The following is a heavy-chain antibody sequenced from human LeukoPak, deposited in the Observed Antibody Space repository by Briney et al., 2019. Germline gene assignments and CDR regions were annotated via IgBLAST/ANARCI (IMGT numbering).Heavy chain of an antibody. CDR2: IYYSGST. J-gene: IGHJ4*02. V-gene: IGHV4-59*01. CDR1: GGSISSYY. CDR3: ARGPSAGYSSGIAYYFDY. D-gene: IGHD6-19*01. Sequence: SETLSLTCPVSGGSISSYYWSWIRQPPGKGLEWIGYIYYSGSTNYNPSLKSRVTISVDTSKNQFSLKLSSVTAADTAVYYCARGPSAGYSSGIAYYFDYWGQGTLVTVSS.